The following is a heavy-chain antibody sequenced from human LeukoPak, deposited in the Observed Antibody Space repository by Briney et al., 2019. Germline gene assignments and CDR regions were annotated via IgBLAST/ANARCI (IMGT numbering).Heavy chain of an antibody. D-gene: IGHD3-22*01. CDR3: ARSPPGGYYDSSGYYLDY. Sequence: GGSLRLSCAASGFIFNTYWMTWVRQAPGRGLEWVANINQDGSDKYYVDSVKGRFTISRDNAKNSLYLQMNSLRAEDTAVYYCARSPPGGYYDSSGYYLDYWGQGTLVTVSS. CDR2: INQDGSDK. CDR1: GFIFNTYW. J-gene: IGHJ4*02. V-gene: IGHV3-7*01.